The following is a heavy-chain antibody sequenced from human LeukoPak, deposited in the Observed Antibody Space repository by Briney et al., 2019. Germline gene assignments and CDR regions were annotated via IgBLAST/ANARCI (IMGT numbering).Heavy chain of an antibody. CDR3: AREEGSRGSGSYRQYYYYYGMDV. J-gene: IGHJ6*02. D-gene: IGHD3-10*01. V-gene: IGHV1-69*04. CDR2: IIPILGIA. CDR1: GGTFSSYA. Sequence: GASVKVSCKASGGTFSSYAISWVRQAPGQGLKWMGGIIPILGIANYAQKFQGRVTITADKSTSTAYMELSSLRSEDTAVYYCAREEGSRGSGSYRQYYYYYGMDVWGQGTTVTVSS.